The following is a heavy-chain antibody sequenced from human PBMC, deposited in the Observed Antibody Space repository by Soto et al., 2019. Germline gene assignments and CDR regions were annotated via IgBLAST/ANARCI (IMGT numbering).Heavy chain of an antibody. D-gene: IGHD6-19*01. CDR3: AHRGAAVAEFDY. J-gene: IGHJ4*02. V-gene: IGHV2-5*02. CDR2: IYWDDDK. CDR1: GFSLSTSGVG. Sequence: QITLKESGPTLVKPTQTLTLTCTFSGFSLSTSGVGVGWIRQPPGKALEWLALIYWDDDKRYSPSLKSRLTITKDTPKNQVVLTMTNMDPVDTATYYCAHRGAAVAEFDYWGQGTLVTVSS.